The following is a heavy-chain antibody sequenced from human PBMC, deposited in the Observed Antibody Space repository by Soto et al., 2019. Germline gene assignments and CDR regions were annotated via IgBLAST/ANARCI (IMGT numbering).Heavy chain of an antibody. CDR3: ERRWGYAIDY. CDR1: GGSISSYY. J-gene: IGHJ4*02. V-gene: IGHV4-59*08. Sequence: QVQLQESGPGLVKPSETLSLTCTVSGGSISSYYWSWIRQPPGKGLEWIGYIYYSGSTNYNPSLKSRVTISVDTSKNQFSLKLSSVTPADTAVYYCERRWGYAIDYWGQGTLVTVSS. CDR2: IYYSGST. D-gene: IGHD2-8*01.